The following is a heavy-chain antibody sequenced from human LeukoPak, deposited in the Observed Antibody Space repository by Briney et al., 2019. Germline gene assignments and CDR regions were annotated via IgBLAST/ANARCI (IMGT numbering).Heavy chain of an antibody. CDR1: GGSISSYY. Sequence: PSETLSLTCTVSGGSISSYYWSWIRQPPGKGLEWIGYIYYSGSTNYNPSLKSRVTMSVDTSKNQFSLKLSSVTAADTAVYYCARAWGYRDGYNYDYWGQGTLVTVSS. D-gene: IGHD5-24*01. V-gene: IGHV4-59*13. CDR3: ARAWGYRDGYNYDY. CDR2: IYYSGST. J-gene: IGHJ4*02.